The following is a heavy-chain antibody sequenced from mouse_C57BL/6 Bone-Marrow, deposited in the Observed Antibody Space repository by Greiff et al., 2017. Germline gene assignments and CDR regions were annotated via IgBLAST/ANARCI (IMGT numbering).Heavy chain of an antibody. J-gene: IGHJ3*01. V-gene: IGHV3-6*01. Sequence: EVHLVESGPGLVKPSQSLSLPCSVTGYSITSGYYWNWIRQFPGNKLEWMGYISYDGSNNYNPSLKNRISITRDTSKNQFFLKLNSVTTEDTATYYCARLLRRSGFACWGQVTLVTVSA. CDR3: ARLLRRSGFAC. CDR2: ISYDGSN. D-gene: IGHD1-1*01. CDR1: GYSITSGYY.